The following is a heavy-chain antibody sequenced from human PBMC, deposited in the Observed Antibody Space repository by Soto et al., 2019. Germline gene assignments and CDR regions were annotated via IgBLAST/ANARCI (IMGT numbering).Heavy chain of an antibody. J-gene: IGHJ5*02. D-gene: IGHD5-18*01. Sequence: QVQLVQSGAEVKKPGASVKVSCKASGYTFTNNDDSWVRQATGQGLEWMGWMNPGSGDTGYAQKFQGRVTMTRDISIATAYMELNSLTSEDTAIYYCARMESFGSLNWFDPWGQGTLVTVSS. CDR3: ARMESFGSLNWFDP. V-gene: IGHV1-8*02. CDR1: GYTFTNND. CDR2: MNPGSGDT.